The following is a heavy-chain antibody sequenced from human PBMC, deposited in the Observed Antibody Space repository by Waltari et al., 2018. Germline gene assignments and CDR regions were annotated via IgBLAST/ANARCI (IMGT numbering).Heavy chain of an antibody. V-gene: IGHV3-74*01. CDR3: VREVGGLTGPFYYYNGMDV. J-gene: IGHJ6*02. Sequence: VELVESGGGVVQPGGSPSLSCAASAFTFRSFGLHWVRQVPGKGLEWVSRIKGDGSETAYADAVKGRFTISRDNGKNMLYLQMNSLRADDTAVYYCVREVGGLTGPFYYYNGMDVWGQGTTVTVSS. CDR2: IKGDGSET. D-gene: IGHD3-16*01. CDR1: AFTFRSFG.